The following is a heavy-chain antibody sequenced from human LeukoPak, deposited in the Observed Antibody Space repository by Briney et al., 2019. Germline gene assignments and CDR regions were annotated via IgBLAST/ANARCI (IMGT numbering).Heavy chain of an antibody. CDR1: GFTFSSYA. CDR3: ARRGVARMRPFFNH. Sequence: GGSLRLSCAASGFTFSSYAMHWVRQAPGKGLEWVAVISYDGSNKYYADSVKGRFTISRDNSKNTLYLQMNSLRAEDTAVYYCARRGVARMRPFFNHWAQEPRVTVPS. V-gene: IGHV3-30-3*01. D-gene: IGHD5-12*01. J-gene: IGHJ4*02. CDR2: ISYDGSNK.